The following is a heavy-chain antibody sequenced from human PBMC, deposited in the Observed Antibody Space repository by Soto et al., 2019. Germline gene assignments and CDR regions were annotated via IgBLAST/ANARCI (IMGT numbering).Heavy chain of an antibody. D-gene: IGHD3-10*01. Sequence: EVQLLESGGGWVQPGGSLRLSCAASGFTFSSYAMSWVRQAPGKGLEWVSAISGSGGSTYYADSVKGRFTISRDNSKNTLYLQMNSLRAEDTAVYYCAKERLSFNYYGSGSYDAFDIWGQGTMVTVSS. J-gene: IGHJ3*02. CDR1: GFTFSSYA. CDR2: ISGSGGST. V-gene: IGHV3-23*01. CDR3: AKERLSFNYYGSGSYDAFDI.